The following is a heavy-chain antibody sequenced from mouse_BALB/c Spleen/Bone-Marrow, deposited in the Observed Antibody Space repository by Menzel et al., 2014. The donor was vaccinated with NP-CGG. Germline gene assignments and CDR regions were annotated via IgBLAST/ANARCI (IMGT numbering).Heavy chain of an antibody. CDR3: ARAYYVNYDAMDY. Sequence: VQLQQSGAELMKPGASMKISCKATGYTFSSYWIEWVKQRPGHGLEWIGEILPGSGSTNYNERFKGKATFTADTSSNXXXXXXXXLTSEDSAVYYCARAYYVNYDAMDYWGQGTSVTVSS. D-gene: IGHD2-10*01. V-gene: IGHV1-9*01. J-gene: IGHJ4*01. CDR1: GYTFSSYW. CDR2: ILPGSGST.